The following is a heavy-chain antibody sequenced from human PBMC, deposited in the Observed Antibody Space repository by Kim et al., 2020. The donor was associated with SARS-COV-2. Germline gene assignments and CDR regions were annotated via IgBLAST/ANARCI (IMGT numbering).Heavy chain of an antibody. CDR1: GFSFSTYA. Sequence: GGSLRPSCAASGFSFSTYAMNWVRQAPGKGLEWVAVMSDDGTNKSYVDSVKGRFTISRDNSKNTLYLQMNSLRIEDTAVYYCARDGYHGSGSHSKGMDV. CDR2: MSDDGTNK. D-gene: IGHD3-10*01. CDR3: ARDGYHGSGSHSKGMDV. J-gene: IGHJ6*01. V-gene: IGHV3-30*04.